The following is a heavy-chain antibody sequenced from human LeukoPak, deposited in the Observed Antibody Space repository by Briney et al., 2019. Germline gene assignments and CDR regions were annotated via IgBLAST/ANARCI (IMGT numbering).Heavy chain of an antibody. CDR2: ISGSGDIA. Sequence: PGGSLRLSCAASGLTFSSYGINWVRQAPGKGLEWVSAISGSGDIAFYTDSVKGRFTISRDNSKNTLYLQMNSLRAEDTAVYYCAKADYDTSGYQYFQHWGRGTLVTVSS. CDR1: GLTFSSYG. J-gene: IGHJ1*01. CDR3: AKADYDTSGYQYFQH. V-gene: IGHV3-23*01. D-gene: IGHD3-22*01.